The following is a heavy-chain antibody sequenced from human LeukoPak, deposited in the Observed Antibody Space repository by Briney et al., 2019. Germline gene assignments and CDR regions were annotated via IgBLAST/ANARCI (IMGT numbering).Heavy chain of an antibody. J-gene: IGHJ6*03. CDR3: ARAPGYSSSWYYYMDV. CDR2: IYYGGST. CDR1: GGSISSYY. D-gene: IGHD6-13*01. V-gene: IGHV4-59*01. Sequence: PSETLSLTCTVSGGSISSYYWSWIRQPPGKGLEWIGYIYYGGSTNYNPSLKSRVTISVDTSKNQFSLKLSSVTAADTAVYYCARAPGYSSSWYYYMDVWGKGTTVTVSS.